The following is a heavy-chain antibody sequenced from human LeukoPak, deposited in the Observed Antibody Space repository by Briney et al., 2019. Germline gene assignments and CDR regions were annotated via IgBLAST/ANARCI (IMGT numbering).Heavy chain of an antibody. D-gene: IGHD3-16*01. CDR1: GYSFTTYW. CDR2: IYPADSDT. V-gene: IGHV5-51*01. Sequence: GESLKISCKGSGYSFTTYWLAWVCQMPGKGLEWMGIIYPADSDTIYSPSFQGQVTMSADKSISTAYLQWSSLKASDTAMYYCAAALGIGYYSGVDVWGQGTTVTVSS. J-gene: IGHJ6*02. CDR3: AAALGIGYYSGVDV.